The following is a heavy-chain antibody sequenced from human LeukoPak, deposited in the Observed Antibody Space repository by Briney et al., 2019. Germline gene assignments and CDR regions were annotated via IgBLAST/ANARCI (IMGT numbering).Heavy chain of an antibody. J-gene: IGHJ4*02. CDR2: INHSGST. CDR3: ARLGYSNYVTAYFDY. V-gene: IGHV4-34*01. CDR1: GFTVSSNY. D-gene: IGHD4-11*01. Sequence: GSLRLSCAASGFTVSSNYMSWVRQPPGKGLEWIGEINHSGSTNYNPSLKSRVTISVDTSKNQFSLKLSSVTAADTAVYYCARLGYSNYVTAYFDYWGQGTLVTVSS.